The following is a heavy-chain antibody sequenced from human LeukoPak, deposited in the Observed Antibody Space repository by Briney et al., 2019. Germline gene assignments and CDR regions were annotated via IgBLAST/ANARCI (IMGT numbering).Heavy chain of an antibody. CDR2: INHSGST. Sequence: SETLSLTCAVYGGSFSGYYWSWIRQPPGKGLEWIGEINHSGSTNYNPSLKSRVTISVDTSKNQFSLKLCSVTAADTAVYYCASWRLMRAFDIWGQGTMVTVSS. D-gene: IGHD2-8*01. V-gene: IGHV4-34*01. CDR1: GGSFSGYY. CDR3: ASWRLMRAFDI. J-gene: IGHJ3*02.